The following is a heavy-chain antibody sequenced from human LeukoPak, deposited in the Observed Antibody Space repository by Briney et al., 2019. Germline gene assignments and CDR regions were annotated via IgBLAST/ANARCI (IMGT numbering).Heavy chain of an antibody. CDR2: INPNSGGT. CDR3: AREFRRYCSGGNCYSPLEYAFDI. V-gene: IGHV1-2*02. CDR1: GYSFTNYG. D-gene: IGHD2-15*01. Sequence: ASVKVSCKASGYSFTNYGISWVRQAPGQGLEWMGWINPNSGGTNYAQKFQGRVTMTRDTSISTAYMELSRLRSDDTAVYYCAREFRRYCSGGNCYSPLEYAFDIWGQGTMVTVSS. J-gene: IGHJ3*02.